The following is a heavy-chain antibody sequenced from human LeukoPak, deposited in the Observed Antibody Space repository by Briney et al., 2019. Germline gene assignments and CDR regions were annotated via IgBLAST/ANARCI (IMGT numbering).Heavy chain of an antibody. Sequence: PGGSLRLSCAASGFTFSNAWMSWVRQAPGKGLEWVGRIASNTDGGTTDYAAPVKGRFTISRDDSKNTLYLQINSLKNEDTAVYYCSTDPLLVGATHFDYWGQGTLVTVSS. D-gene: IGHD1-26*01. J-gene: IGHJ4*02. CDR1: GFTFSNAW. CDR3: STDPLLVGATHFDY. CDR2: IASNTDGGTT. V-gene: IGHV3-15*04.